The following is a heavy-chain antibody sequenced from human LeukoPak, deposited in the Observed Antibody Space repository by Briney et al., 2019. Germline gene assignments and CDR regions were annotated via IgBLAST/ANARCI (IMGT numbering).Heavy chain of an antibody. D-gene: IGHD3-22*01. V-gene: IGHV3-64*01. J-gene: IGHJ6*03. CDR2: ISSNGGST. Sequence: PGGSLRLSCAASGFTFGSYAMHWVRQAPGKGLEYVSAISSNGGSTYYANSVKGRFTISRDNSKNTLYLQMGSLTADNMAVYYCARGPLDSSGYGYYMDVWGKGTTVTVSS. CDR3: ARGPLDSSGYGYYMDV. CDR1: GFTFGSYA.